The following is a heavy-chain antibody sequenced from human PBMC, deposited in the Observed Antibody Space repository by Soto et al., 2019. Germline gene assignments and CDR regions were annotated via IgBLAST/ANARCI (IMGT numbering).Heavy chain of an antibody. Sequence: PSETLSLTCSIYGGSFSGYYWGWVRQPPGKGLEWIGEINHSVNTNYNRSLRGRVTISVDKSNNQFSLKLISVPAADTAVYYSAPYQLVVLNQFYYPGMDLWGQGTTVTVSS. CDR2: INHSVNT. V-gene: IGHV4-34*03. CDR3: APYQLVVLNQFYYPGMDL. CDR1: GGSFSGYY. J-gene: IGHJ6*02. D-gene: IGHD2-2*01.